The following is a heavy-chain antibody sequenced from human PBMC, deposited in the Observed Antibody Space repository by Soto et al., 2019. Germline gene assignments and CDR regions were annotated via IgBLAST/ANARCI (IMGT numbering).Heavy chain of an antibody. CDR2: IIPIFGTA. V-gene: IGHV1-69*01. CDR1: GGTFSSYA. Sequence: QVQLVQSGAEVKKPGSSVKVSCKASGGTFSSYAISWVRQAPGQGLEWMGGIIPIFGTANYAQKFQGRVTMNADDSTSTADRASSRLRTEGTAVQYCESEASGRQRRGDGSDPWGQGTLVTVSS. J-gene: IGHJ5*02. D-gene: IGHD1-26*01. CDR3: ESEASGRQRRGDGSDP.